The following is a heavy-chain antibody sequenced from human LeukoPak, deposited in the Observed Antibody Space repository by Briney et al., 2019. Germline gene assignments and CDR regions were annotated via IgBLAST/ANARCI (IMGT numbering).Heavy chain of an antibody. CDR1: GGSVNSNGYF. CDR2: IYYSGST. V-gene: IGHV4-30-4*08. J-gene: IGHJ4*02. Sequence: SETLSLTCSVSGGSVNSNGYFWNWIRQPPGKGLEWIGYIYYSGSTYYNPSLKSRVTISGDTSKNQFSLNLSSVTAADTAVYYCATDRARGGDSFDYWGQGTLVTVSS. CDR3: ATDRARGGDSFDY. D-gene: IGHD3-10*01.